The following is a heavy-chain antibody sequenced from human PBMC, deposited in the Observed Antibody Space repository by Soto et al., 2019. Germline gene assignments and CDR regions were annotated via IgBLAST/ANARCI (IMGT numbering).Heavy chain of an antibody. Sequence: QVQLQESGPGLVKPSETLSLTCTVSGGSISSYYWSWIRQPPGKGLEWIGYIYYSGSTNYNPSLKSRVTISVDTSKNQFSLKLSSVTAADTAVYYCARDAPSGYVWRWYFDLWGRGTLVTVSS. D-gene: IGHD5-12*01. CDR3: ARDAPSGYVWRWYFDL. V-gene: IGHV4-59*01. J-gene: IGHJ2*01. CDR1: GGSISSYY. CDR2: IYYSGST.